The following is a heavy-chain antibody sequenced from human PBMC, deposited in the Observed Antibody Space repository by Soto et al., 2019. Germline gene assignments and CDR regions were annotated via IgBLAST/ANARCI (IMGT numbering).Heavy chain of an antibody. CDR3: ARDRLMATAGTARHYFGLDV. CDR2: IYYSGST. V-gene: IGHV4-31*03. J-gene: IGHJ6*02. CDR1: GGSIRSGGYY. D-gene: IGHD5-18*01. Sequence: LSLTCTVSGGSIRSGGYYWSWVRQSPRRGLEWVGNIYYSGSTYYNPSLKSRLTISVDTSKNQFSLNLSSVTAADTAVYYCARDRLMATAGTARHYFGLDVWGQGTTVTVSS.